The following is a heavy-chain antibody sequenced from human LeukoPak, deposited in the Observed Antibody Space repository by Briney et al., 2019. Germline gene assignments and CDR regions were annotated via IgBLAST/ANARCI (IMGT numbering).Heavy chain of an antibody. V-gene: IGHV3-13*01. D-gene: IGHD3/OR15-3a*01. Sequence: PGGSLRLSCAASGFTFSNYDMHWVRQPTGKPLEWVSAIGTAGDTYYPASVRGRFTMSRENAKNSLYLQMNSLTAGDTAVYYCARGTGTSFDYWGQGNLVTVSS. CDR2: IGTAGDT. CDR3: ARGTGTSFDY. J-gene: IGHJ4*02. CDR1: GFTFSNYD.